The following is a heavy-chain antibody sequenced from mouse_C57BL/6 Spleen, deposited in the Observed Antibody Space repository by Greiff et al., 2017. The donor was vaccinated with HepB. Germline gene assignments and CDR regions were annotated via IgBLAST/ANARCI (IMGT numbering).Heavy chain of an antibody. J-gene: IGHJ1*03. D-gene: IGHD1-1*01. V-gene: IGHV1-82*01. Sequence: QVQLQQSGPELVKPGASVKISCKASGYAFSSSWMNWVKQRPGKGLEWIGRIYPGDGDTNYNGKFKGKATLTADKSSSTAYMQLSSLTSEDSAVYFCARSPFTTVVVDWYFDVWGTGTTVTVSS. CDR2: IYPGDGDT. CDR3: ARSPFTTVVVDWYFDV. CDR1: GYAFSSSW.